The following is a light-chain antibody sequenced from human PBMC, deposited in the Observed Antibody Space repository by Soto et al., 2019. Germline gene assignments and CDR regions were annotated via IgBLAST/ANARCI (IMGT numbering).Light chain of an antibody. Sequence: QSVLPQTPSVSGTPGQTVSISCSGSSSSIGRNYVYWYQQLPGAAPKLLMYSHNIRPSGVPDRLSASTSGTSASLVISGLRSEDEADYHCATWDDDVSGVGFGGGTKVTVL. V-gene: IGLV1-47*02. J-gene: IGLJ2*01. CDR2: SHN. CDR1: SSSIGRNY. CDR3: ATWDDDVSGVG.